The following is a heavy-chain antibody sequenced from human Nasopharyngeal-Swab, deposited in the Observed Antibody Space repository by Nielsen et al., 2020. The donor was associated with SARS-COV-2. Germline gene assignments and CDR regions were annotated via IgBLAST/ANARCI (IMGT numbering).Heavy chain of an antibody. J-gene: IGHJ4*02. CDR1: GFTFSSYP. Sequence: GESLKISCEASGFTFSSYPMQWVRRAPGKGLEWVSVISYGGGDEHYADSVKGRFTNSRDNSKNTLYLQMNSLTVDDTAVYYCARSYNPGGFGWLLSNDWGQGTLVTVSS. V-gene: IGHV3-30*04. CDR2: ISYGGGDE. CDR3: ARSYNPGGFGWLLSND. D-gene: IGHD3-9*01.